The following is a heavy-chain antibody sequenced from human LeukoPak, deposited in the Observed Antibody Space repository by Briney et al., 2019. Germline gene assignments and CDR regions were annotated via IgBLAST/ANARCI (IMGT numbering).Heavy chain of an antibody. D-gene: IGHD5-12*01. J-gene: IGHJ5*02. Sequence: GGSLRLSCAASGFTFSSYWMHWVRQAPGKGPVWVSRINSDGSSTSYADSVKGRFTISRDNAKNTLYLQMNSLRAEDTAVYYCARSGISGYDRYDWFDPWGQGTLVTVSS. V-gene: IGHV3-74*01. CDR1: GFTFSSYW. CDR3: ARSGISGYDRYDWFDP. CDR2: INSDGSST.